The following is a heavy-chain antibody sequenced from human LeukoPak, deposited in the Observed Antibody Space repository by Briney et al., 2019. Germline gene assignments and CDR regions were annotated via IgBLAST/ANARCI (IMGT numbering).Heavy chain of an antibody. J-gene: IGHJ4*02. CDR1: AFTFSSDG. Sequence: GGSLRLSCAASAFTFSSDGMHWVRQAPGKGREWGAFIRYDGSNEYYADFVKGRFTIYRDNSKNTLYLQMNSLRTEDTAVYYCARDGRSFAFECFDSWGQGTLVTVSS. D-gene: IGHD3-9*01. V-gene: IGHV3-30*02. CDR2: IRYDGSNE. CDR3: ARDGRSFAFECFDS.